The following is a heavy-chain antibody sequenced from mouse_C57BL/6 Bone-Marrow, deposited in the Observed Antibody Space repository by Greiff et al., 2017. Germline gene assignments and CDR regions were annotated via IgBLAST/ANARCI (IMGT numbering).Heavy chain of an antibody. D-gene: IGHD5-1*01. CDR1: GYTFTSSW. V-gene: IGHV1-64*01. Sequence: QVQLQQPGPELVKPGASVKLSCKASGYTFTSSWMHWVKQRPGKGLEWIGMIHPNGGGTNYNGKFKSKATLTVDKSSSTAYMQLSSLTSEDSAVYYCAREGVQDSFDNWGQGTSVTVSS. CDR2: IHPNGGGT. CDR3: AREGVQDSFDN. J-gene: IGHJ4*01.